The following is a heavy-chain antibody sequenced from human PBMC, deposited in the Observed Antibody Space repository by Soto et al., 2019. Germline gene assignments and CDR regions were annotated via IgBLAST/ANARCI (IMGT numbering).Heavy chain of an antibody. J-gene: IGHJ3*02. CDR2: IRSKANSYAT. Sequence: GGSLRLSCAASGFTFSSYAMSWVRQASGKGLEWVGRIRSKANSYATAYAATGKGRFTITRDDSKNTAYLQMNSLKTEDTAVYYCTRHAEYDDSSGKVSFDIWGQGTMVTVSS. CDR3: TRHAEYDDSSGKVSFDI. D-gene: IGHD3-22*01. CDR1: GFTFSSYA. V-gene: IGHV3-73*01.